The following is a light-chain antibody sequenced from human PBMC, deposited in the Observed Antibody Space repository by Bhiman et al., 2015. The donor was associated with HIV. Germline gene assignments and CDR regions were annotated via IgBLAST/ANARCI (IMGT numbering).Light chain of an antibody. V-gene: IGLV3-25*03. CDR2: KDS. J-gene: IGLJ2*01. Sequence: SYELTQPPSVSVSLGQMARITCSGEALPKQYAYWYQQKPGQAPVLVIYKDSERPSGIPERFSGSSSGTTVTLTISGVQAEDEADYYCQSAGSSASYEVFGGGTKLTVL. CDR3: QSAGSSASYEV. CDR1: ALPKQY.